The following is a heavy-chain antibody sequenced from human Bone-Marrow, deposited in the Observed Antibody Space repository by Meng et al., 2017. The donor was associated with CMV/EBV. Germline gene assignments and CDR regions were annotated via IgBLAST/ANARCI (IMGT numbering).Heavy chain of an antibody. V-gene: IGHV3-7*01. CDR1: GFTFSSFW. D-gene: IGHD1-26*01. J-gene: IGHJ4*02. Sequence: GESLKISCVASGFTFSSFWMSWVRQAPGKGLEWVANIKEDGSDKNYVDSVKGRFTISRDNAKNSLHLQMNSLRGEDTAVYYCATERLWGATALDYWGQGTLVTVSS. CDR3: ATERLWGATALDY. CDR2: IKEDGSDK.